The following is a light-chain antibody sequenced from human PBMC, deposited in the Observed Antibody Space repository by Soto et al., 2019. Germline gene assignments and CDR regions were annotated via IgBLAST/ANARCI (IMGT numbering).Light chain of an antibody. V-gene: IGLV1-40*01. J-gene: IGLJ3*02. Sequence: QSVLTQPPSVSGAPGQRVTISCTGSSSNFGTYYDVHWYQHLPGTAPKLLIYANSHRPSGVPDRFSASKSGSSASLAITGLQAEDEGDYYCQSYDNNVSGWAFGGGTKLTVL. CDR3: QSYDNNVSGWA. CDR2: ANS. CDR1: SSNFGTYYD.